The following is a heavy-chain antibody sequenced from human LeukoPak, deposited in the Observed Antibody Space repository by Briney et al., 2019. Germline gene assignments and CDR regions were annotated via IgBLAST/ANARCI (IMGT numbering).Heavy chain of an antibody. V-gene: IGHV3-53*04. J-gene: IGHJ5*02. CDR3: ARATVATGTLWFDT. D-gene: IGHD1-1*01. CDR2: IYGGGDT. CDR1: GFSVSSNY. Sequence: GGSLRLSCAASGFSVSSNYMTWVRQAPGKGLEWVSVIYGGGDTHYADSVRGRFTISRHTSDNTLYLQMNSLRTEDTAVYYCARATVATGTLWFDTWGQGTLVTVSS.